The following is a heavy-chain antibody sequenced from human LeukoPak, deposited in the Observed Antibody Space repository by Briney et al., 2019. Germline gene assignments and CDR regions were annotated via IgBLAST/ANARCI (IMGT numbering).Heavy chain of an antibody. CDR1: AYSISRGYY. V-gene: IGHV4-38-2*01. J-gene: IGHJ4*02. D-gene: IGHD3-10*01. CDR3: ARAGWIITSGIDY. Sequence: PSETLSLTCAVSAYSISRGYYWAFIRQPPGKGLEWIGTVYHTGSTYYNPSLDSRVTISVDPSKNEFSLNLKSVTAADTAVYYCARAGWIITSGIDYWGQGALVTVSS. CDR2: VYHTGST.